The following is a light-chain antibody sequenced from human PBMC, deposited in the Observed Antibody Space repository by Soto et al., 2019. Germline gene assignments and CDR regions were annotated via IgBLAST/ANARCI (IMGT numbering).Light chain of an antibody. CDR3: CSYAGSYPTLYV. Sequence: QSALTQPRSVSGSPGQSVTISCTGTSSDVGGYNYVSWYQQHPGKAPKLMIYDVSKRPSGVPDRFSGSKSGNTASLTISGLQAEDEADYYCCSYAGSYPTLYVFGNGTKVTVL. V-gene: IGLV2-11*01. J-gene: IGLJ1*01. CDR2: DVS. CDR1: SSDVGGYNY.